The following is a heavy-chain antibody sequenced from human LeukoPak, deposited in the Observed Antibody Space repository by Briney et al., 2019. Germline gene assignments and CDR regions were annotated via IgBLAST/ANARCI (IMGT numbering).Heavy chain of an antibody. D-gene: IGHD3/OR15-3a*01. CDR3: ARRTGYYDGFDY. Sequence: ASVTVSCKASGYTFNNYFISWVRQAPGRGLEWVGWISPHSHTTHYAEKVQGRVTMTTDTSTTTVYMELRSLRSDDTAVYFCARRTGYYDGFDYWGQGTLVTVSS. J-gene: IGHJ4*02. V-gene: IGHV1-18*01. CDR1: GYTFNNYF. CDR2: ISPHSHTT.